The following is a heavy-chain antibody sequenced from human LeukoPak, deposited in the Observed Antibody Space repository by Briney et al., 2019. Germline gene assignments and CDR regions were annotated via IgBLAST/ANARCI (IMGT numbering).Heavy chain of an antibody. D-gene: IGHD5-12*01. J-gene: IGHJ5*02. CDR1: GYTFTNFY. CDR2: INPNSGGT. V-gene: IGHV1-2*02. CDR3: ARDRGWLLRWFDP. Sequence: ASVKVSCKASGYTFTNFYMHWVRQAPGQGLEWMGWINPNSGGTKYAQKFQGRVTMTKDTSISTAYMELSTLRSDDTAVYYCARDRGWLLRWFDPWGQGTLVTVSS.